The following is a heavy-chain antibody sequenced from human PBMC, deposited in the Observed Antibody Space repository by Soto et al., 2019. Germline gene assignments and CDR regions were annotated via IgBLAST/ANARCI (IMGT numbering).Heavy chain of an antibody. CDR2: ISAYNGNT. J-gene: IGHJ4*02. CDR1: GYTFINYG. D-gene: IGHD3-10*01. Sequence: QVQLVQSGAELKKPGASVKVSCKASGYTFINYGINWVRQAPGQGLEGMGWISAYNGNTNYAEKXQGRVTMTTDTSTSTAYMELRSLRSDDTAVYFCARGWFGEFLYYLDYWGQGTLVTXSS. V-gene: IGHV1-18*01. CDR3: ARGWFGEFLYYLDY.